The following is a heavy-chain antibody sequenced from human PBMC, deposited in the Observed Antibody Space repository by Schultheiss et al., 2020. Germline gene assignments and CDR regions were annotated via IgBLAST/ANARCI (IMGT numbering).Heavy chain of an antibody. Sequence: ETLSLTCTVSGGSISSYYWSWIRQPPGKGLEWIGYIYYSGSTNYNPSLKSRVTISVDTSKNQFSLKLSSVTAADTAVYYCARSTTLMVYASFDYWGQGTLVTFSS. V-gene: IGHV4-59*01. CDR2: IYYSGST. CDR1: GGSISSYY. D-gene: IGHD2-8*01. CDR3: ARSTTLMVYASFDY. J-gene: IGHJ4*02.